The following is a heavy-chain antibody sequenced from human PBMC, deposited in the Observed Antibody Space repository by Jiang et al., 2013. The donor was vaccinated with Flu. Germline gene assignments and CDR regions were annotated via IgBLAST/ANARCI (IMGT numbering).Heavy chain of an antibody. J-gene: IGHJ5*02. Sequence: TYYNPSLKSRVTISVDTSKNQFSLKLSSVTAADTAVYYCARGEGYSSSWPAANWFDPWAREPWSPSPQ. V-gene: IGHV4-30-2*05. D-gene: IGHD6-13*01. CDR3: ARGEGYSSSWPAANWFDP. CDR2: T.